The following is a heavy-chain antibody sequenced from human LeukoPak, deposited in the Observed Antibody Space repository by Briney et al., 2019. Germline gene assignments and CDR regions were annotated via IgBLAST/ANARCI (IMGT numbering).Heavy chain of an antibody. CDR2: ISRNSGSI. J-gene: IGHJ6*02. D-gene: IGHD2-8*02. CDR1: GFTFDDYA. CDR3: ARLVVPSYYGMDV. Sequence: PGRSLRLSCAASGFTFDDYAMHWVRQAPGKGLEWVSGISRNSGSIGYADSVKGRFTISRDNAKNSLYLQMNSLRAEDTALYYCARLVVPSYYGMDVWGQGTTVTVS. V-gene: IGHV3-9*01.